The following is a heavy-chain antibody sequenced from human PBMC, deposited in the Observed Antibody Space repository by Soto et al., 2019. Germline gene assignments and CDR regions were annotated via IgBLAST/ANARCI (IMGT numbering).Heavy chain of an antibody. Sequence: QVQLVQSGAEVKKPGASVTVSCKASGYSFTSYDINWVRQAAGQGLEWMGWMNPNSGNTGYAQKFQGRVTMTRYTSINTAYTELKRLRSEDTAVYYGAGGSSTWSGVSLDYWGQGTMVTVSS. CDR2: MNPNSGNT. CDR1: GYSFTSYD. J-gene: IGHJ4*02. V-gene: IGHV1-8*01. D-gene: IGHD6-13*01. CDR3: AGGSSTWSGVSLDY.